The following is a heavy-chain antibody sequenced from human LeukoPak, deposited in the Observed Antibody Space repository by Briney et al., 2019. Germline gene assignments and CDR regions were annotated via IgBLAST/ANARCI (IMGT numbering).Heavy chain of an antibody. D-gene: IGHD6-19*01. CDR2: ISSDESDK. Sequence: GGSLRLSCAASGFTSSNYAMHWVRQAPGKGLEWVAFISSDESDKYYADSVKGRFTISRDNSKNTLYLQMNSPRAEDTAVYYCARDISGWYSGGYFRMDVWGQGTMVTVSS. V-gene: IGHV3-30-3*01. J-gene: IGHJ6*02. CDR1: GFTSSNYA. CDR3: ARDISGWYSGGYFRMDV.